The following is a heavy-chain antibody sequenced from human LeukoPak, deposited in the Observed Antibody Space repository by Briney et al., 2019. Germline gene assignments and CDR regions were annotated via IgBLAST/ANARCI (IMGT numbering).Heavy chain of an antibody. Sequence: GGSLRLSCAASGFTVSSNYMSWVRQAPGKGLEWVSVIYSGGSTYYADSVKGRFTISRDNSKNTLYLQMNSLRAEDTAVYYCARDRSGGTYYYDSSGYSFWGQGTLVTVSS. D-gene: IGHD3-22*01. CDR2: IYSGGST. CDR1: GFTVSSNY. V-gene: IGHV3-53*01. CDR3: ARDRSGGTYYYDSSGYSF. J-gene: IGHJ4*02.